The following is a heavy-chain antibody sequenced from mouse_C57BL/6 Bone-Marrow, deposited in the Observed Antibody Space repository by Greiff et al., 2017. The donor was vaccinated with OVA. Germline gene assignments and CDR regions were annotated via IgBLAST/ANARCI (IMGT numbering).Heavy chain of an antibody. D-gene: IGHD2-3*01. V-gene: IGHV5-16*01. Sequence: EVQLQESEGGLVQPGSSMKLSCTASGFTFSDYYMAWVRQVPEKGLEWVANINYDGSSTYYLDSLKSRFIISRDNAKNILYLQMSSLKSEDTATYYCARIYDPYAMDYWGQGTSVTVSS. CDR2: INYDGSST. J-gene: IGHJ4*01. CDR3: ARIYDPYAMDY. CDR1: GFTFSDYY.